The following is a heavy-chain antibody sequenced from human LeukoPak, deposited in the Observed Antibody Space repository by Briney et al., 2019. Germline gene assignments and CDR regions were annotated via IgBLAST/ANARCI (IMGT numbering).Heavy chain of an antibody. V-gene: IGHV3-23*01. Sequence: GGSLRLSCAASEFTVSVNYMSWVRQAPGKGLEWVSAISGSGGSTYYADSVKGRFTISRDNSKNTLYLQMNSLRAEDTAVYYCAKDVVAAAPYYYYYMDVWGKGTTVTVSS. CDR2: ISGSGGST. J-gene: IGHJ6*03. D-gene: IGHD6-13*01. CDR1: EFTVSVNY. CDR3: AKDVVAAAPYYYYYMDV.